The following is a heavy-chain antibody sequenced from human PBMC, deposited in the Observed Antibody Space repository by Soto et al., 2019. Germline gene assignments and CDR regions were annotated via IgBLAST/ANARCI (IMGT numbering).Heavy chain of an antibody. CDR1: GGSISSYY. CDR3: AREYYYDSSGYRVSDY. J-gene: IGHJ4*02. CDR2: IYYSGST. Sequence: SETLSLTCTVSGGSISSYYWSWIRQPPGKGLEWIGYIYYSGSTNYNPSLKSRVTISVDTSKNQFSLKLSSVTAADTAVYYCAREYYYDSSGYRVSDYWGQGTLVTVSS. V-gene: IGHV4-59*12. D-gene: IGHD3-22*01.